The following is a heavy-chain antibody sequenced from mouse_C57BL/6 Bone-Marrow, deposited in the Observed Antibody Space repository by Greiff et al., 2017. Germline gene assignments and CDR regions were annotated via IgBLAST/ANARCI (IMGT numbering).Heavy chain of an antibody. V-gene: IGHV1-81*01. CDR2: IYPRSGNT. CDR3: ASLGGYGPYYFDY. CDR1: GYTFTSYG. D-gene: IGHD2-10*02. J-gene: IGHJ2*01. Sequence: QVHVKQSGAELARPGASVKLSCKASGYTFTSYGISWVKQRTGQGLEWIGEIYPRSGNTYYNEKFKGKATLTADKSSSTAYMELRSLTSEDSAVYFCASLGGYGPYYFDYWGQGTTLTVSS.